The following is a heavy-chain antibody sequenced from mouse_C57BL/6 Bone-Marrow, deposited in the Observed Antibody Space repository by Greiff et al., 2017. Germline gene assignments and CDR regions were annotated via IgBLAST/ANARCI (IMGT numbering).Heavy chain of an antibody. Sequence: VQLQQSDAELVKPGASVKISCKVSGYTFTDHTIHWMKQRPEQGLEWIGYIYPRDGSTTYNEKFKGKATLTADKSSSTAYMQLNSLTSEDPAVYCWARGGYYGSSVYFDYWGQGTTLIVSS. CDR3: ARGGYYGSSVYFDY. CDR2: IYPRDGST. D-gene: IGHD1-1*01. V-gene: IGHV1-78*01. J-gene: IGHJ2*01. CDR1: GYTFTDHT.